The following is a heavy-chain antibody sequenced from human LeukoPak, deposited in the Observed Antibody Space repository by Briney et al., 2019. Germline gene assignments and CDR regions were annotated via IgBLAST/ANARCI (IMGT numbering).Heavy chain of an antibody. J-gene: IGHJ6*03. D-gene: IGHD2-15*01. CDR1: GFTFSSYW. CDR2: IKQDGSEK. Sequence: PGGSLRLSCAASGFTFSSYWMSWVRQAPGKGLEWVANIKQDGSEKYYVDSVKGRFTISRDNAKNSLYLQMNSLRAEDTAVYYCARVGLFLFVVEGYMDVWGKGTTVTVSS. V-gene: IGHV3-7*01. CDR3: ARVGLFLFVVEGYMDV.